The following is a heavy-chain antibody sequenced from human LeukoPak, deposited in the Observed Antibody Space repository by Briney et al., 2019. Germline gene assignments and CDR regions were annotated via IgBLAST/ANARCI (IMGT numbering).Heavy chain of an antibody. D-gene: IGHD2-2*01. V-gene: IGHV1-2*02. J-gene: IGHJ4*02. Sequence: GESLKISCKGSGYSFTSYWIGWVRQMPGKGLEWMGWINPNSGGTNYAQKFQGRVTMTRDTSISTAYMELSRLRSDDTAVYYCARDIEYQLLALAAYWGQGTLVTVSS. CDR3: ARDIEYQLLALAAY. CDR2: INPNSGGT. CDR1: GYSFTSYW.